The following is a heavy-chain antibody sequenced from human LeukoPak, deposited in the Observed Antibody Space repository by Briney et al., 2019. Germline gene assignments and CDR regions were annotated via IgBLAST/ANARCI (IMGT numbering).Heavy chain of an antibody. CDR2: INGDNGNT. Sequence: ASVKVSCKTSGYTFSTYAMHWVRQAPGRRLEWMGCINGDNGNTQYSQKFQGRVTFTRDTSASTAYMELSSLTSEDMAVFYCARGGPNSGGWTLDHWGQGTLVSVSS. CDR1: GYTFSTYA. CDR3: ARGGPNSGGWTLDH. V-gene: IGHV1-3*03. D-gene: IGHD6-19*01. J-gene: IGHJ4*02.